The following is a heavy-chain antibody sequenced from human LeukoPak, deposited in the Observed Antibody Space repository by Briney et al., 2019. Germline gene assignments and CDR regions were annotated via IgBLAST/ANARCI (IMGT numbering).Heavy chain of an antibody. CDR3: ARCMVRGVVTDY. J-gene: IGHJ4*02. Sequence: PGGSLRLSCAASGFTFSSYSMNWVRQAPGKGPEWVSSISSSSSYIYYADSVKGRFTISRDNAKNSLYLQMNSLRAEDTAVYYCARCMVRGVVTDYWGQGTLVTVSS. CDR2: ISSSSSYI. V-gene: IGHV3-21*01. CDR1: GFTFSSYS. D-gene: IGHD3-10*01.